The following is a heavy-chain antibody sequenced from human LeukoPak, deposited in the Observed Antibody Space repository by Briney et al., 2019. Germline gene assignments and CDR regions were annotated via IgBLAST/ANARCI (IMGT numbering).Heavy chain of an antibody. V-gene: IGHV3-23*01. Sequence: PGGSLRLSCAASGFTFSSYAMSWVRQAPGKGLEWVSAISGSGGSTYYADSVKGRFTISRDNSKNTLYLQMNSLRAEDTAVYYCAKDGRVAMVRGVIINWFDPWGQGTLVTVSS. D-gene: IGHD3-10*01. J-gene: IGHJ5*02. CDR3: AKDGRVAMVRGVIINWFDP. CDR1: GFTFSSYA. CDR2: ISGSGGST.